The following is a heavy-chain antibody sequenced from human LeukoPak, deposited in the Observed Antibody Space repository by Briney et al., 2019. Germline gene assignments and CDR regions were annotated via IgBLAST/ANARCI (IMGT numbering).Heavy chain of an antibody. CDR1: GFPFSSYW. CDR2: ITQDGRQK. Sequence: GGSLLLSCSASGFPFSSYWVSSVRQAPGKGVEWVANITQDGRQKYYVGSVKGRFTISRENAKNSLYLQMNSLRAEDTAVYDCARDPTFWSGYVEYVGMDVWGQGTTVTVSS. D-gene: IGHD3-3*01. J-gene: IGHJ6*02. CDR3: ARDPTFWSGYVEYVGMDV. V-gene: IGHV3-7*01.